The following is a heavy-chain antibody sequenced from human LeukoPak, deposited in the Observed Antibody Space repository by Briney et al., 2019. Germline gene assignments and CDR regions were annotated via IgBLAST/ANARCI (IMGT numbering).Heavy chain of an antibody. CDR3: ARGRSGFGRYYYMDV. D-gene: IGHD6-19*01. J-gene: IGHJ6*03. CDR1: GGSFRGYY. Sequence: SETLSLTCAVYGGSFRGYYWSWIRQPPGKGLEWIGEINHSGSTNYNPSHKSRVTVSVDTSKNQFSLKLSSVTAADTAVYYCARGRSGFGRYYYMDVWGKGTTVTVSS. V-gene: IGHV4-34*01. CDR2: INHSGST.